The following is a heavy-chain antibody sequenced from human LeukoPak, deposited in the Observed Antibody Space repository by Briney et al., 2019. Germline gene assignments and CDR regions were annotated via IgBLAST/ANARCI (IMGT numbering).Heavy chain of an antibody. CDR1: GYTFTGYY. Sequence: ASVKVSCKASGYTFTGYYMHWVRQAPGQGLEWMGWINPNSGGTNYAQKFQGRVTMTRDTSISTAYMELSRLRSDDTAVYYCASSPGWVGAEYYFDYWGQGTLVTVSS. J-gene: IGHJ4*02. CDR3: ASSPGWVGAEYYFDY. V-gene: IGHV1-2*02. D-gene: IGHD3-16*01. CDR2: INPNSGGT.